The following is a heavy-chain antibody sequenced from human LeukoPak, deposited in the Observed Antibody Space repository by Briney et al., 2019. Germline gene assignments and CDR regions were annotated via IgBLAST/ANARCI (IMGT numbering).Heavy chain of an antibody. CDR1: GFTFSSHA. CDR2: ISGSGGST. Sequence: GGSLRLSCAASGFTFSSHAMSWVRQAPGKGLEWVSAISGSGGSTYYADSVKGRFTISRDNSKNTLNLQMNSLRAEDTAVYYCAKPKGYCSGGSCYSIFHYWGQGTLVTVSS. CDR3: AKPKGYCSGGSCYSIFHY. J-gene: IGHJ4*02. V-gene: IGHV3-23*01. D-gene: IGHD2-15*01.